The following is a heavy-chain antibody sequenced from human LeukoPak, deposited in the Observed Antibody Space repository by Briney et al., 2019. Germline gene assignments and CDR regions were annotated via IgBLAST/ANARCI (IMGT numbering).Heavy chain of an antibody. D-gene: IGHD3-10*01. V-gene: IGHV3-30*02. J-gene: IGHJ3*02. CDR2: IRYDEDNK. Sequence: TGGSLRLSCAASGFTFSSFDMHWVRQAPGKGLEWVAFIRYDEDNKYYADSVKGRFSTSRDNAKNTLYLQVNSLRAEDTAVYYCASALHMVRDAFDIWGQGTMVTVSS. CDR3: ASALHMVRDAFDI. CDR1: GFTFSSFD.